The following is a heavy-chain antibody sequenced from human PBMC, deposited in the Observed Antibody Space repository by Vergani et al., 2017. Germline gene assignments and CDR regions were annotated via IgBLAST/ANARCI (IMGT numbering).Heavy chain of an antibody. J-gene: IGHJ4*02. V-gene: IGHV1-69*09. CDR2: IIPILGIA. D-gene: IGHD2-21*02. Sequence: QLVQSGPEVKKPGTSVKVSCKASGFTFTSSAMQWVRQAPGQGLEWMGRIIPILGIANYAQKFQGRVTITADKSTSTAYMELSSLRSEDTAVYYCARDLRGDCYDWGQGTLVTVSS. CDR1: GFTFTSSA. CDR3: ARDLRGDCYD.